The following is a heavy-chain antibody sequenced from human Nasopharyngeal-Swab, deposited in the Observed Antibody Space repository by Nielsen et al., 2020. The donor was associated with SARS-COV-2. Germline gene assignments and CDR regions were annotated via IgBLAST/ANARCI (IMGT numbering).Heavy chain of an antibody. CDR2: IQQDGSQK. V-gene: IGHV3-7*03. J-gene: IGHJ4*02. Sequence: GAYLKISCAASGFTFSSYWMTWVRQAPGKGLEWVANIQQDGSQKYYVDSVRGRFTISRDNAKNSLYLQMNNLRAEDMIVSYWARASFDYWGQGTLVTVSS. CDR3: ARASFDY. CDR1: GFTFSSYW.